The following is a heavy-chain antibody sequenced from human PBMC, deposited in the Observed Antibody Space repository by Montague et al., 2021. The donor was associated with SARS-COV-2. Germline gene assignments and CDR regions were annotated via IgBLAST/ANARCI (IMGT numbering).Heavy chain of an antibody. V-gene: IGHV2-70*11. D-gene: IGHD3-9*01. Sequence: PALVKPTQTLTLTCTFSGFSLSTSGMCVSWIRQPPGKALEWLARIDWDDDEYYSTSLKTRLTISKDTSKNQVVLTMTNMDPVDTATYYCARRTYDILTGYDYGMDVWGQRTTITVSS. CDR2: IDWDDDE. J-gene: IGHJ6*02. CDR3: ARRTYDILTGYDYGMDV. CDR1: GFSLSTSGMC.